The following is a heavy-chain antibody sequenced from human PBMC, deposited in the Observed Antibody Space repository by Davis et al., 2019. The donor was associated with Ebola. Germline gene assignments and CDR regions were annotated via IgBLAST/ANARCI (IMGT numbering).Heavy chain of an antibody. Sequence: MPSETLSLTCTVSGGSISSYYWSWIRQPPGKGLEWIGYFYYSGSTYYNPSLKSRVTISVDTSKNQFSLKLSSVTAADTAVYYCARDKGPYNWFDPWGQGTLVTVSS. CDR2: FYYSGST. CDR3: ARDKGPYNWFDP. J-gene: IGHJ5*02. V-gene: IGHV4-30-4*01. CDR1: GGSISSYY.